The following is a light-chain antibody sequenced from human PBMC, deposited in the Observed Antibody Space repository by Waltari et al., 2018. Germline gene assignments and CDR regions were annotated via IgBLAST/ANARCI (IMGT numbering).Light chain of an antibody. Sequence: SSELTQDPAVSVALGQTVSLTCQGASLRASSASWYQQKSGQAPILVLFGKNKRPSGIPDRFSGYNSETTTSLTITGAQAEDEADYYCSSRDSSASHVLFAGGTKLTVL. CDR2: GKN. J-gene: IGLJ2*01. CDR1: SLRASS. CDR3: SSRDSSASHVL. V-gene: IGLV3-19*01.